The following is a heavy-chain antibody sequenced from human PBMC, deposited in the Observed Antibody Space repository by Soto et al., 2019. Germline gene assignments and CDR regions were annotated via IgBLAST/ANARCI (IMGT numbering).Heavy chain of an antibody. Sequence: GESLKISCKGSGYSFTSYWIDWVRQMPGKXLEWMGIIYPGDSDTRYSPSFQGQVTISADKSISTAYLQWSSLKASDTAMYYCARPAHLIYYYDSSGYYYDYYYYGMDVWGQGTTVTVSS. D-gene: IGHD3-22*01. CDR2: IYPGDSDT. CDR1: GYSFTSYW. J-gene: IGHJ6*02. CDR3: ARPAHLIYYYDSSGYYYDYYYYGMDV. V-gene: IGHV5-51*01.